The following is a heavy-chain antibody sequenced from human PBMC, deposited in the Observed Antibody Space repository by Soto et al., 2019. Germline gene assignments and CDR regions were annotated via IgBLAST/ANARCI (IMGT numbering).Heavy chain of an antibody. V-gene: IGHV4-4*07. J-gene: IGHJ5*02. D-gene: IGHD3-3*01. Sequence: QVQLQESGPGLVKPSETLSLTCTVSGGSISSYYCSWIRQPAGKGLEWIGRIYTSGSTNYNPSLKSRVTVSVDTSKNQFSLKLSSVTAADTAVYYCARDSHTYYDFWSGTNWFDPWGQGTLVTVSS. CDR2: IYTSGST. CDR1: GGSISSYY. CDR3: ARDSHTYYDFWSGTNWFDP.